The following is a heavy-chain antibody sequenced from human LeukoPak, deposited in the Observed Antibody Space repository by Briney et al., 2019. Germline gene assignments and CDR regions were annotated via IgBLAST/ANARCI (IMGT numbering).Heavy chain of an antibody. V-gene: IGHV4-31*03. J-gene: IGHJ2*01. CDR3: ARDPRGAGRAVRNWYFDL. D-gene: IGHD3-10*01. CDR1: GGSISSGGYY. Sequence: SETLSLTCTVSGGSISSGGYYWSWIRQHPGKGLEWIGYIYYSGSTYYNPSLKSRVTISVDTSKSQFSLKLSSVTAADTAVYYCARDPRGAGRAVRNWYFDLWGRGTLVTVSS. CDR2: IYYSGST.